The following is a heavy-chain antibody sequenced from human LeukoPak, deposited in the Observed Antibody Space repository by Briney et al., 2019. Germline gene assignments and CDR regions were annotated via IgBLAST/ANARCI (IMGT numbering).Heavy chain of an antibody. CDR1: GGSISSYY. J-gene: IGHJ4*02. CDR2: IYYSGST. D-gene: IGHD5-18*01. Sequence: SETLSLTCTVSGGSISSYYWSWIRQPPGKGLEWIGYIYYSGSTNYNPSLKSRVTISVDTSKNQFSLKLSSVTAADTAVYYCARQRYSYGYSDYRGQGTLVTVSS. CDR3: ARQRYSYGYSDY. V-gene: IGHV4-59*08.